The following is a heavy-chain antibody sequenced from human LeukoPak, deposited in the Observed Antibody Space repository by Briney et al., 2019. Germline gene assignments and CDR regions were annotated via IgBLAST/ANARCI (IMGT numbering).Heavy chain of an antibody. CDR1: GFTFSDYY. V-gene: IGHV3-11*04. D-gene: IGHD3-9*01. J-gene: IGHJ6*03. CDR3: ARGGRPVQQYYDILTGYYIDYYYYYMDV. CDR2: ISSSGSTI. Sequence: PGGSLRLSCAASGFTFSDYYMSWIRQAPGKGLEWVSYISSSGSTIYYADSVKGRFTISRDNAKNSLYLQMNSLRAEDTAVYYCARGGRPVQQYYDILTGYYIDYYYYYMDVWGKGTTVTVSS.